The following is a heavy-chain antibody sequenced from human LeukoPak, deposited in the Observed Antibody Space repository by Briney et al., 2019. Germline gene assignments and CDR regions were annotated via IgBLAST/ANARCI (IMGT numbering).Heavy chain of an antibody. V-gene: IGHV3-30-3*01. D-gene: IGHD3-22*01. CDR3: ARVDDSSGAYFYYGMDV. CDR1: GFTFSSYA. Sequence: GGSLRLSCAASGFTFSSYAMHWVRQAPGKGLEWVAVISYDGSKKYYADSVKGRFTISRDNSKNTLYLQMNSLRAEDTAVYYCARVDDSSGAYFYYGMDVWGQGTTVTVSS. J-gene: IGHJ6*02. CDR2: ISYDGSKK.